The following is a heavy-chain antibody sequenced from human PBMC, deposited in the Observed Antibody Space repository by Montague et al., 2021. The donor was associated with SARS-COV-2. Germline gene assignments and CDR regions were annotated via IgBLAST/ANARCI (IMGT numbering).Heavy chain of an antibody. J-gene: IGHJ5*02. CDR3: ARLKVAPNGGWNWFDP. D-gene: IGHD6-19*01. CDR1: GDSISSGGFS. V-gene: IGHV4-30-2*01. CDR2: IFHTGTP. Sequence: TLSLTCSLSGDSISSGGFSWSWIRQPPGKGLEWIGHIFHTGTPHYSPSLKSRVTISIDRSKNQFSLNLDSVTAADTAVYYCARLKVAPNGGWNWFDPWGQGILVTVSS.